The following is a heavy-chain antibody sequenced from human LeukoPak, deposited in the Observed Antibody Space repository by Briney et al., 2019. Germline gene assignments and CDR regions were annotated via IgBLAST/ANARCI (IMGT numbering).Heavy chain of an antibody. CDR2: IRYDGRNK. CDR1: GFTFSSYG. CDR3: ARGPFYNILTGFRGRFLGFDS. J-gene: IGHJ4*02. V-gene: IGHV3-30*02. D-gene: IGHD3-9*01. Sequence: GGSGRLSCAASGFTFSSYGMNWVRQAPGKGLEWVAFIRYDGRNKYYADSVEGRFTISRDNSKNTLYLQMNSLRAEDTAVYYCARGPFYNILTGFRGRFLGFDSWGQGTLITVSS.